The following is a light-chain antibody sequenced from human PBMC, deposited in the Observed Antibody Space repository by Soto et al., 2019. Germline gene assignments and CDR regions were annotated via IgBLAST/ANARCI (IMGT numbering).Light chain of an antibody. CDR2: DVS. CDR1: SSDVGGYNY. J-gene: IGLJ1*01. V-gene: IGLV2-14*01. CDR3: SSYTCSSTLLYV. Sequence: QSVLTQPASVSGSPGQSITISCTGTSSDVGGYNYVSWYQQHPGKAPKLMIYDVSNRPSGVSNRFSGSKSGNTASLTISWLQAEDEDDYYCSSYTCSSTLLYVCGPGTKFTVL.